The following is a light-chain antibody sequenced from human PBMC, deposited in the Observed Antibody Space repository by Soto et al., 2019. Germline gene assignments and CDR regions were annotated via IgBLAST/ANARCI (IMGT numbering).Light chain of an antibody. V-gene: IGKV2-28*01. J-gene: IGKJ4*01. Sequence: DIVMTQSPLSLRVTPGEPASISCRSSQSLLHDNGNNCLDWYLQKPGQSPQLLIYLGSNRASAVPDRFSGSGADTDVTLKTRRVEAEDVGVYYCMQARHPPHFTGGGGTKVEIK. CDR1: QSLLHDNGNNC. CDR2: LGS. CDR3: MQARHPPHFT.